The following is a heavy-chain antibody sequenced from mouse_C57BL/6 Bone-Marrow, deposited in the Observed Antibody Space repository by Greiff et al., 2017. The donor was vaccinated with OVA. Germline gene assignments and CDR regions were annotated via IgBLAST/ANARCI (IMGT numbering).Heavy chain of an antibody. V-gene: IGHV1-19*01. D-gene: IGHD1-1*01. CDR3: ARKDGSSYYAMDY. J-gene: IGHJ4*01. Sequence: VQLKESGPVLVKPWASVKMSCKASGYTFTDYSMNWVKQSHGKSLEWIGVINPYNGGTSYNAQIKGKGTLTVDKSSSTAYMELNSLTSEDSAVYYCARKDGSSYYAMDYWGQGTSVTVSS. CDR1: GYTFTDYS. CDR2: INPYNGGT.